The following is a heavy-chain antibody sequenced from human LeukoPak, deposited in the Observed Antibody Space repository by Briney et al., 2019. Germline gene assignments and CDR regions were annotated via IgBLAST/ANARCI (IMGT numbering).Heavy chain of an antibody. CDR3: ARHRAVRGVRAPWYFDY. J-gene: IGHJ4*02. Sequence: GESLKISCKGSGYSFTSYWIGWVRQMPGKGLEWMGIIYPGDSDTRYSPSFQGQVTIPADKSISTAYLQWSSLKAPDTAMYYCARHRAVRGVRAPWYFDYWGQGTPVTVSS. V-gene: IGHV5-51*01. CDR1: GYSFTSYW. D-gene: IGHD3-10*01. CDR2: IYPGDSDT.